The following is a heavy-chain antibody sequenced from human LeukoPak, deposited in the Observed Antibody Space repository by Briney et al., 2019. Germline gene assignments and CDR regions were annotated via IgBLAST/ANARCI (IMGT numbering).Heavy chain of an antibody. CDR3: AREGGGNNDAFDI. CDR1: GGSFSGYY. J-gene: IGHJ3*02. Sequence: SETLSLTCAVYGGSFSGYYWSWTRQPPGKGLEWIGEINHSGSTNYNPSLKSRVTILVDTSKNQFSLKLSSVTAADTAVYYCAREGGGNNDAFDIWGQGTMVTVSS. V-gene: IGHV4-34*01. D-gene: IGHD4-23*01. CDR2: INHSGST.